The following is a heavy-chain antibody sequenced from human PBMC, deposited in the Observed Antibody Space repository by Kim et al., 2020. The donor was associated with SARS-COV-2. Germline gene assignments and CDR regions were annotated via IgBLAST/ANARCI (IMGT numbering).Heavy chain of an antibody. D-gene: IGHD2-2*01. CDR2: IWYDGSNK. CDR3: ARDGEECSSTSCHDVFYYGLDV. Sequence: GGSLRLSCAASGFDFSRYGMHWVRQAPGKGLEWLADIWYDGSNKDYVDSVKGRFTISRDNSENMLYLQMNSLRAEDTAVYYCARDGEECSSTSCHDVFYYGLDVWGQGTTVTVSS. J-gene: IGHJ6*02. CDR1: GFDFSRYG. V-gene: IGHV3-33*01.